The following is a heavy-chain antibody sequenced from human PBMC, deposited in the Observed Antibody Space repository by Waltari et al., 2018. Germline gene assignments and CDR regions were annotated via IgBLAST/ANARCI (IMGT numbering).Heavy chain of an antibody. CDR2: FNPVGGGT. CDR1: GYTFTNFY. D-gene: IGHD5-12*01. CDR3: ARSPDGYRGAKFDY. J-gene: IGHJ4*02. Sequence: QVQLVQSGAEVEKPGASVRVSCKASGYTFTNFYVHWVRQAPGLGLEWLGKFNPVGGGTTLPLRFQGRVTLTRDTSTSTVYMELSSLRSEDTAVYYCARSPDGYRGAKFDYWGQGTPVTVSS. V-gene: IGHV1-46*01.